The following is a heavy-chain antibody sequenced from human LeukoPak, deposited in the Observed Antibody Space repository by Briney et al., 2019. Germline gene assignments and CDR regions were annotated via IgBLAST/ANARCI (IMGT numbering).Heavy chain of an antibody. CDR3: ARDRIQVGATTFDY. V-gene: IGHV4-38-2*02. CDR1: GYSISSGYY. CDR2: IYHSGST. J-gene: IGHJ4*02. Sequence: NASETLSLTCTVSGYSISSGYYWGWIRQPPGKGLEWIGSIYHSGSTYYNPSLKSRVTISVDTSKNQFSLKLSSVTAADTAVYYCARDRIQVGATTFDYWGQGTLVTVSS. D-gene: IGHD1-26*01.